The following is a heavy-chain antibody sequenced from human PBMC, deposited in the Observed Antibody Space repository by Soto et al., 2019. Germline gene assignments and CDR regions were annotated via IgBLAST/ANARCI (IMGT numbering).Heavy chain of an antibody. Sequence: QVQLEESGGGVVQPGRSLRLSCAASGFSFSSHAMHWVRQAPGKGLEGVGVISYDGSDKYYAVSVKGRFTISRDNSKNTLYLQMNSLRVEDTAVYYCARPRNIIIWFGELPDVWGQGTTVIVS. J-gene: IGHJ6*02. CDR2: ISYDGSDK. CDR1: GFSFSSHA. D-gene: IGHD3-10*01. CDR3: ARPRNIIIWFGELPDV. V-gene: IGHV3-30-3*01.